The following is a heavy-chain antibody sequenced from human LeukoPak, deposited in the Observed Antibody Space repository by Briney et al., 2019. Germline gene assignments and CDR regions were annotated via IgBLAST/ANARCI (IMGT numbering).Heavy chain of an antibody. V-gene: IGHV3-23*01. D-gene: IGHD4-11*01. CDR1: GFTFSDYA. J-gene: IGHJ4*02. CDR2: FKTNSGQV. CDR3: ARSVPDYTRFDY. Sequence: GGSLRLSCVASGFTFSDYAMNWVRQAPGKGLEWVSTFKTNSGQVYYAESVRGRFTISRDNSKNTVYLQMSSLRAEDTALYYCARSVPDYTRFDYWGQGALVTVSS.